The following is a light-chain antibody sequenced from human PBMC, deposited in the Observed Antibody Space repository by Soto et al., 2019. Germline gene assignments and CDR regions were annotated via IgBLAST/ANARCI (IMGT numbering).Light chain of an antibody. CDR1: QSISSY. J-gene: IGKJ5*01. CDR3: QQSYSTPTIP. CDR2: AAS. Sequence: DIQMTQSPSSLSASVGDRVTITCRASQSISSYLNWYQQKPGKAPKLLIYAASSLQSGVPSRFSGSGSGTDFSLTISRLQPEDFATYYCQQSYSTPTIPFGQGTRLEIK. V-gene: IGKV1-39*01.